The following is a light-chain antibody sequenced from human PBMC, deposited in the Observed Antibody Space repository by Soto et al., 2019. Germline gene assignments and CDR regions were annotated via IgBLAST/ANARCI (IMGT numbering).Light chain of an antibody. Sequence: ENVLTKSPGTLSLFPGERATLSCRASQSITLNYLAWYQQKPGQAPRLLISGASSSATAIPERFSGSGSGTDFTLTISRLQPEDFAVYYCQQYGSSPYTFGQGTKVESK. J-gene: IGKJ2*01. V-gene: IGKV3-20*01. CDR1: QSITLNY. CDR2: GAS. CDR3: QQYGSSPYT.